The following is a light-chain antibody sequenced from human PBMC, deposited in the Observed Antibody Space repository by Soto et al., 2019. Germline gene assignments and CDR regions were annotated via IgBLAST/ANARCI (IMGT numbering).Light chain of an antibody. CDR2: ETS. J-gene: IGKJ4*01. Sequence: IVLTQSPATLSLSPGERATLSCRASQSVSGYLAWHQQKPGQAPRLPIYETSKRAIGIPVRFSGSGSGTVFTLTISSLEPEDFAFYYCQQRSNWPALTFGGGTKVDIK. CDR3: QQRSNWPALT. V-gene: IGKV3-11*01. CDR1: QSVSGY.